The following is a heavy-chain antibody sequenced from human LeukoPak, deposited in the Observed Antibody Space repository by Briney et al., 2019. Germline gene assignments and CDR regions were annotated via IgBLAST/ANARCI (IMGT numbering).Heavy chain of an antibody. D-gene: IGHD4-17*01. Sequence: SVKVSCKASGGTFSSYAISWVRQAPGQGLEWMGGIIPIFGTANYAQKFQGRVTITADKSTSTAYMELSSLRSEDTAVYYCATYGDYESYYYYMDVWGKGTTVTVSS. CDR2: IIPIFGTA. V-gene: IGHV1-69*06. CDR3: ATYGDYESYYYYMDV. CDR1: GGTFSSYA. J-gene: IGHJ6*03.